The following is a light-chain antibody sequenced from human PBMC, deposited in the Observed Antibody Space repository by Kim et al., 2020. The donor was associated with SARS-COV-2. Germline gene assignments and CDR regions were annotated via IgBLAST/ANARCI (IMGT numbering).Light chain of an antibody. CDR1: QSIRDY. CDR2: DAS. Sequence: SLAPGERATLSCRASQSIRDYLAWYQQKPDQAPRLLIHDASNRATGIPARFSGSGSGTDFTLTISSLEPEDIAVYYCQQRSSWPRTFGQGTKLEI. CDR3: QQRSSWPRT. V-gene: IGKV3-11*01. J-gene: IGKJ2*01.